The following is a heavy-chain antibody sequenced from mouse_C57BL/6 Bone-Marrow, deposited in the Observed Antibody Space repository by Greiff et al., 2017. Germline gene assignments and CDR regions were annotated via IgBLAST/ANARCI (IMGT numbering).Heavy chain of an antibody. D-gene: IGHD1-1*01. Sequence: VQLQQPGAELVKPGASVKLSCKASGYTFTSYWMHWVKQRPGQGLEWIGMIHPNSGSTKYNEKFKSKATLTVDKSSSTAYMQLSSLTSEDSAVYYCARDYGSRGYAMDYWGQGTSVTVSS. CDR1: GYTFTSYW. CDR2: IHPNSGST. CDR3: ARDYGSRGYAMDY. J-gene: IGHJ4*01. V-gene: IGHV1-64*01.